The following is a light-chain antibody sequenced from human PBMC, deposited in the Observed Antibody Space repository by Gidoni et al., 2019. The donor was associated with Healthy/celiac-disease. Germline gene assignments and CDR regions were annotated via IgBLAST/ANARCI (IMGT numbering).Light chain of an antibody. CDR3: SSYTSSSTLVV. CDR2: EVS. V-gene: IGLV2-14*01. CDR1: SSDVGGYNY. J-gene: IGLJ2*01. Sequence: QSALTQPASVSRSPGQSITISCPGTSSDVGGYNYVSWYQQHPGKAPKLMIYEVSNRPSGVSNRFSGSKSGNTASLTISGLQAEDEADYYCSSYTSSSTLVVFGGGTKLTVL.